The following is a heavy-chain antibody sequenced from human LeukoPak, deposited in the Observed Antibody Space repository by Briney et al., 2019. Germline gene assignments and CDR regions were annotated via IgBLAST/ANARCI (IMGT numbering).Heavy chain of an antibody. J-gene: IGHJ4*02. CDR3: ENGRGSPITFLH. Sequence: PSETLSLTCTVSGVSINGYYWGWIRPPPGRGLAWIGYIYNSGSTNYKPSLKSRVTISVDTSKHQLCLKLSSVTAADTGVYYCENGRGSPITFLHWGQGTLVTVSS. CDR2: IYNSGST. CDR1: GVSINGYY. D-gene: IGHD2/OR15-2a*01. V-gene: IGHV4-59*01.